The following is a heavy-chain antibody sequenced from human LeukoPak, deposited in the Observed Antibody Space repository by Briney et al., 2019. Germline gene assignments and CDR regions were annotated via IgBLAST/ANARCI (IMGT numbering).Heavy chain of an antibody. J-gene: IGHJ4*02. V-gene: IGHV1-8*01. CDR1: GYTFTSYD. D-gene: IGHD3-3*01. CDR2: MNPNSGNT. CDR3: VTAIQFYYDFWSGYYVGNDF. Sequence: ASVKVSCKASGYTFTSYDINWVRQATGHGLEWMGWMNPNSGNTEYAQKFQGRVTITRNTSISTAYMELSSLRSEDTAVYYCVTAIQFYYDFWSGYYVGNDFWGQGTLVTVSS.